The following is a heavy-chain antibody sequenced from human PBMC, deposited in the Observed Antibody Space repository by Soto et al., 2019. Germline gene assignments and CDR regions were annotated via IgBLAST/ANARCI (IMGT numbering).Heavy chain of an antibody. V-gene: IGHV4-38-2*02. Sequence: SETLSLTCTVSNYSISSGYYWGWIRQSPGEGLEWIVSMYHSGTTYYNPSLKSRVTISIDTSKNQFSLKLTSVTSADTAVYFCASVAFGPIDYWGQGTLVTVSS. D-gene: IGHD3-16*01. J-gene: IGHJ4*02. CDR3: ASVAFGPIDY. CDR2: MYHSGTT. CDR1: NYSISSGYY.